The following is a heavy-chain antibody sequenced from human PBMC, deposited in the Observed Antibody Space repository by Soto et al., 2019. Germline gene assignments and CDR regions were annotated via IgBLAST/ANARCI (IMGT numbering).Heavy chain of an antibody. V-gene: IGHV4-59*08. CDR2: IYYSGST. J-gene: IGHJ4*02. CDR1: GGSISSYY. CDR3: ARQIRRRYCCSTSCYAISWTVL. D-gene: IGHD2-2*01. Sequence: SETLSLTCTVSGGSISSYYWSWIRQPPGKGLEWIGYIYYSGSTNYNPSLKSRVTISVDTSKNQFSLKLSSVTAADTAVYYCARQIRRRYCCSTSCYAISWTVLWGQGTLVTLSS.